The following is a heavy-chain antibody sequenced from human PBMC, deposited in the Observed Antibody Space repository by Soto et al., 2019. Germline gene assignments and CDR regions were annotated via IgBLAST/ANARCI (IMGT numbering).Heavy chain of an antibody. V-gene: IGHV1-58*01. Sequence: QARGQRLEWIGWIVVGSGNTNYAQKFQERVTITRDMSTSTAYMELSSLRSEDTAVYYCAALTPNDYGGNIRDYWGHGTLVTV. D-gene: IGHD4-17*01. J-gene: IGHJ4*01. CDR3: AALTPNDYGGNIRDY. CDR2: IVVGSGNT.